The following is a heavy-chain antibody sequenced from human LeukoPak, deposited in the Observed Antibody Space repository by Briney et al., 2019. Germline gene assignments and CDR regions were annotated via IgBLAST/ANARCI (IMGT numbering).Heavy chain of an antibody. CDR3: ARERVGYSYGYNYFDY. CDR1: GGSISSYY. J-gene: IGHJ4*02. Sequence: SGTLSLTCTVSGGSISSYYWSWIRQPPGKGLEWIGYIYYSGSTNYNPSLESRVTISVDTSKNQFSLKLSSVTAADTAVYYCARERVGYSYGYNYFDYWGQGTLVTVSS. D-gene: IGHD5-18*01. V-gene: IGHV4-59*01. CDR2: IYYSGST.